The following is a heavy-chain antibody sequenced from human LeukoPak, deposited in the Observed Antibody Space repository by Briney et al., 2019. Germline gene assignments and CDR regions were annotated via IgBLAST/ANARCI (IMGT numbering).Heavy chain of an antibody. CDR1: GGSFSGYY. Sequence: PETLSLTCAVSGGSFSGYYWSWIRQPPGKGLEWIGEINHSGSTNYNPSLKSRVTISVDTSKNQFSLKLSSVTAADTAVYYCASAITMVRAFDYWGQGTLVTVSS. CDR2: INHSGST. D-gene: IGHD3-10*01. V-gene: IGHV4-34*01. CDR3: ASAITMVRAFDY. J-gene: IGHJ4*02.